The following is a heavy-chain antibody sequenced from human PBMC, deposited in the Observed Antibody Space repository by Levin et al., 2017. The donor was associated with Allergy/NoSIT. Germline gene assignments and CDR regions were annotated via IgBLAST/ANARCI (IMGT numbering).Heavy chain of an antibody. V-gene: IGHV3-23*01. J-gene: IGHJ4*02. CDR1: GFTFSNSA. CDR3: AKRRIREFDC. CDR2: ISNSGGDT. Sequence: PGGSLRLSCAASGFTFSNSAMSWVRQAPGKGLEWVSAISNSGGDTYYADSVKGRFTISRDNSKNTLYLEMNSLRAEDTAVYYCAKRRIREFDCWGQGALVTVSS. D-gene: IGHD2/OR15-2a*01.